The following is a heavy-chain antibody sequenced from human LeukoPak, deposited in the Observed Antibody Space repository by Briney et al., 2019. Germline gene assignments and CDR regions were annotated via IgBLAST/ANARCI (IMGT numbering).Heavy chain of an antibody. J-gene: IGHJ4*02. CDR3: ATESSTSC. D-gene: IGHD2-2*01. V-gene: IGHV3-21*01. CDR2: ITSSSSYI. Sequence: AGSLRLSCAASGFTFSSYTMNWVRQAPGKGLEWVSSITSSSSYIQYADSVKGRFTISRDNAKNSLYLQMNSLRAEDTAVYYCATESSTSCWGQGTLVTVSS. CDR1: GFTFSSYT.